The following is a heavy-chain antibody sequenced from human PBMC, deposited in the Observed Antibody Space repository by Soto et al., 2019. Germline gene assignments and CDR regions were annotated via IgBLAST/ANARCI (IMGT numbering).Heavy chain of an antibody. CDR3: VKSGDNYNLLDY. D-gene: IGHD1-1*01. CDR1: GFTRSDHN. V-gene: IGHV3-11*06. CDR2: SSNSGSFT. J-gene: IGHJ4*02. Sequence: GALIVSCVSSGFTRSDHNMSWIRQAPGKGLEWIGYSSNSGSFTRYADSVKGRFSISRDNAKSSLYLQISSLRGDGTATYYCVKSGDNYNLLDYWGQGTPVTVSS.